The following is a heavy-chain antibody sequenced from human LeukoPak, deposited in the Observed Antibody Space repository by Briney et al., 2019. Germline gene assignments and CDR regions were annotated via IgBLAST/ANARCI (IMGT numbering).Heavy chain of an antibody. CDR2: ITSRSSYI. J-gene: IGHJ4*02. CDR1: GFTFSSYS. CDR3: ARATRWFDY. Sequence: PGGSLRLSCAASGFTFSSYSMNWVRQAPAKGLEWVSSITSRSSYIYYADSVKGRFTISRDNAKNSLYLQMNSLRAEDTATYYCARATRWFDYWGQGTLVTVSA. V-gene: IGHV3-21*01. D-gene: IGHD2-2*01.